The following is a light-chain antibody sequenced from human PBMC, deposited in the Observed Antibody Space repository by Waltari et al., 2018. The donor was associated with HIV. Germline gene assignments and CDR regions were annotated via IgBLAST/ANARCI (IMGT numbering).Light chain of an antibody. CDR1: QSVLYTSNNKNY. Sequence: DFVMTQPPDSLPFLLGERATTTCNSSQSVLYTSNNKNYLAWYQQKPGQPPKLLIYWASTRESGVPDRFSGSGSGTDFTLTISSLQAEDVAVYYCQQYYSTPDTFGQGTKLEIK. V-gene: IGKV4-1*01. J-gene: IGKJ2*01. CDR3: QQYYSTPDT. CDR2: WAS.